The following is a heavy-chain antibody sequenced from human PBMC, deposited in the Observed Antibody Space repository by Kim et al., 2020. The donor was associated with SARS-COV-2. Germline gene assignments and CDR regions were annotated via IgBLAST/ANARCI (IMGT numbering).Heavy chain of an antibody. Sequence: GGSLRLSCAASGFTFSSYWMSWVRQAPGKGLEWVANIKQDGSENYYVDSVKGRFTISRDNAKNSLYLQMNSLRAEDTAVYYCAREGLQLYYYYGMDVWGQGTTVTVSS. CDR3: AREGLQLYYYYGMDV. J-gene: IGHJ6*02. D-gene: IGHD5-12*01. V-gene: IGHV3-7*01. CDR2: IKQDGSEN. CDR1: GFTFSSYW.